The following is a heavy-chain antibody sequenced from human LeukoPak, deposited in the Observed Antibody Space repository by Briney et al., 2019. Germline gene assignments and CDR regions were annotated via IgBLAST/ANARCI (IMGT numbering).Heavy chain of an antibody. CDR3: AKLFESGTYNNFFHY. CDR1: GYTFTSYY. V-gene: IGHV1-46*01. Sequence: ASVKVSCKASGYTFTSYYMHWVRQAPGQGLEWMGIINPSGGSTSYAQKFQGRVTMTRDTSTSTVYMELSSLRSEDTAVYYCAKLFESGTYNNFFHYWGQGTLVTVFS. CDR2: INPSGGST. J-gene: IGHJ4*02. D-gene: IGHD3-10*01.